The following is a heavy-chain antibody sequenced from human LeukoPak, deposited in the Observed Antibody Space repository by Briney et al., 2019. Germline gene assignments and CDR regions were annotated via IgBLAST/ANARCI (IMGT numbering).Heavy chain of an antibody. V-gene: IGHV6-1*01. D-gene: IGHD3-22*01. CDR1: GDSVSSNSAA. Sequence: SQTLPLTCAISGDSVSSNSAAWTWIRQSPSRGLEWLGRTYYRSKWYNDYAVSVKSRITITPDTSKNHFSLQLNSVTPEDTAVYYCARDTRSTSGYYLDAFDIWGQGTMVTVSS. J-gene: IGHJ3*02. CDR3: ARDTRSTSGYYLDAFDI. CDR2: TYYRSKWYN.